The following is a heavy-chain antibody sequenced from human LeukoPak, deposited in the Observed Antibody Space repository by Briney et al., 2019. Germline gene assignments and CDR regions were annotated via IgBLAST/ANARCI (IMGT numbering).Heavy chain of an antibody. D-gene: IGHD6-19*01. Sequence: SETLSLTCTVSGGSISSSSYYWGWIRQPPGKGLEWIGSIYYSGSTYYNPSLKSRVTISVDTSKNQLSLKLSSVTAADTAVYYCARLAFLGIAVADEQNDYWGQGTLVTVS. J-gene: IGHJ4*02. CDR3: ARLAFLGIAVADEQNDY. V-gene: IGHV4-39*01. CDR2: IYYSGST. CDR1: GGSISSSSYY.